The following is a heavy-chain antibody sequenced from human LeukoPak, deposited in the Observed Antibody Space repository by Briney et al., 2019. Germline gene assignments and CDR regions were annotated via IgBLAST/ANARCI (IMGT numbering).Heavy chain of an antibody. Sequence: GGSLRLSCAASGLTFSTSTMHWVRQAPGKGLEWLSSITSRSNYINYSDSVRGRFTISRDNADNSLYLQMNSLSAVDTAVYYCARARVYGYSSGGLIGTWGQGTTVTVSS. CDR3: ARARVYGYSSGGLIGT. J-gene: IGHJ5*02. V-gene: IGHV3-21*06. D-gene: IGHD5/OR15-5a*01. CDR2: ITSRSNYI. CDR1: GLTFSTST.